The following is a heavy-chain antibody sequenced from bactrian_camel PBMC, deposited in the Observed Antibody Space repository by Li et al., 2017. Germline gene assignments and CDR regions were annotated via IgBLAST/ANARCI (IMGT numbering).Heavy chain of an antibody. CDR2: ITQYGGIT. V-gene: IGHV3S40*01. CDR3: VADAWWEPTINAWVRGYRY. J-gene: IGHJ4*01. D-gene: IGHD1*01. CDR1: GFIFSGYA. Sequence: DVQLVESGGGTVQSGGSLRLSCAASGFIFSGYAMSWVRQAPGKGLEWVASITQYGGITYYAESVKGRFTMSRANNKNTVYLQMNSLKTEDTAVYYCVADAWWEPTINAWVRGYRYWGQGTQVTVS.